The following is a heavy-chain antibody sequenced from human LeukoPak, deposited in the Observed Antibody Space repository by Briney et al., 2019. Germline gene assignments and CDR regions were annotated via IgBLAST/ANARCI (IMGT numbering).Heavy chain of an antibody. J-gene: IGHJ3*02. CDR2: TYNSGST. V-gene: IGHV4-59*01. CDR3: AGGIFGVVINAFHI. Sequence: SETLSLTCTVSGGSISSYYWSWIRQPPGKGLEWIGDTYNSGSTNYNPSLKSRVTISVDTSKNQFSLKLTSVTAADTAVYYCAGGIFGVVINAFHIWGQGTMVTVFS. D-gene: IGHD3-3*01. CDR1: GGSISSYY.